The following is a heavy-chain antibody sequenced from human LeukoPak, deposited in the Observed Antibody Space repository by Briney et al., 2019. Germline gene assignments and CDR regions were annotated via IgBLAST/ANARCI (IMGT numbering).Heavy chain of an antibody. CDR3: SRDEWRDDRGGYYGG. Sequence: PGRSLRLSCAASGFTFSSYAMHWVRQAPGKGLEWVAEISYDGSIKDYADFVKGRFTISRDNSKNTLDLQMNSLRPEDTAVYYCSRDEWRDDRGGYYGGWGQGTLVTVSS. CDR2: ISYDGSIK. D-gene: IGHD3-22*01. V-gene: IGHV3-30*04. J-gene: IGHJ4*02. CDR1: GFTFSSYA.